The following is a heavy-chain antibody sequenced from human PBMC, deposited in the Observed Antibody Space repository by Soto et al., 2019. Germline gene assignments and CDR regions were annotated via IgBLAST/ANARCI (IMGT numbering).Heavy chain of an antibody. J-gene: IGHJ4*02. V-gene: IGHV5-10-1*01. D-gene: IGHD3-10*01. Sequence: GASLKISCQAFEYSFPIYWISWVRQMPGGGLEWMGRIDPSDSFATYSPSFQGHVTISADKSTRIVYLQWRSLKASDTATYYCARHQSGSGNSNFDFWGQGTPVTVSS. CDR2: IDPSDSFA. CDR3: ARHQSGSGNSNFDF. CDR1: EYSFPIYW.